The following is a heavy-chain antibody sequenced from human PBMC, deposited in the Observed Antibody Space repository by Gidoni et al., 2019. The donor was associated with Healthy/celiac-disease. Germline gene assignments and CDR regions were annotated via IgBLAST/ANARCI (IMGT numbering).Heavy chain of an antibody. V-gene: IGHV3-48*01. CDR3: ARVSTVTQSDGIDY. D-gene: IGHD4-17*01. Sequence: EVQLVESGGSLVQPGGSLRLSCAASGFTFSSYSMNWVRQAPGKGLEWVSYISSSSSTIYYADSVKGRFTISRDNAKNSLYLQMNSLRAEDTAVYYCARVSTVTQSDGIDYWGQGTLVTVSS. CDR2: ISSSSSTI. J-gene: IGHJ4*02. CDR1: GFTFSSYS.